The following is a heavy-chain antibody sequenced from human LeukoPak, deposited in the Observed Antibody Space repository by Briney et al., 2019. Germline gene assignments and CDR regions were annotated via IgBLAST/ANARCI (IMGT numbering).Heavy chain of an antibody. CDR2: ISSSGSTI. D-gene: IGHD2-8*01. CDR3: AISMVYAYYIDV. CDR1: GFTFSDYY. J-gene: IGHJ6*03. Sequence: PGGTLRLSCAASGFTFSDYYMSWSSEAPGKGLEAVSYISSSGSTIYYADSVKGRFTISRDNAKNSLYLQMNSLRAEDTAVYYCAISMVYAYYIDVWGKGTTVTVSS. V-gene: IGHV3-11*01.